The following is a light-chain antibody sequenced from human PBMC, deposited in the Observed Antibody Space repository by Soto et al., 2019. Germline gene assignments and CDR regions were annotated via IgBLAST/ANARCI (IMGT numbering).Light chain of an antibody. J-gene: IGLJ1*01. CDR3: SSYTTISTHV. CDR1: SSDVGGYKY. V-gene: IGLV2-14*01. CDR2: EVS. Sequence: QSVLTQPASVSGSPGQSITISCTGTSSDVGGYKYVSWYQQYPGKAPKLMIYEVSNRPSGVSNRFSGSKSGNTASLTISGLQAEDEADYYCSSYTTISTHVFGTGTKLTVL.